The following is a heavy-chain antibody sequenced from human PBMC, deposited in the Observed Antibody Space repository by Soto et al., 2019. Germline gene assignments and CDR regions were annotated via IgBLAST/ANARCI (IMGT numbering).Heavy chain of an antibody. CDR2: VYNSGST. CDR3: ARYRREAVAGYTLDN. J-gene: IGHJ4*02. CDR1: GGSISSNY. D-gene: IGHD6-13*01. V-gene: IGHV4-59*01. Sequence: PLETLSLTCTVPGGSISSNYWTWMRQPPGKGLEWIGYVYNSGSTNYNPSLKSRVTISEDTSKSQFSLKVNSMTAADTAVYYCARYRREAVAGYTLDNWGQGILVTVSS.